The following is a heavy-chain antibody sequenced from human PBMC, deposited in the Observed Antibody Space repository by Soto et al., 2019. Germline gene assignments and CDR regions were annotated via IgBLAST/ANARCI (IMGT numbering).Heavy chain of an antibody. CDR3: ARGITMVRGEYYFGY. Sequence: SETLSLTCTVSGGSISSGDYYWSWIRQPPGKGLEWIGYIYYSGSTYYNPSLKSRVTISVDTSKNQFSLKLSSVTAADTAVYYCARGITMVRGEYYFGYWGQGTLVTVSS. CDR1: GGSISSGDYY. V-gene: IGHV4-30-4*01. CDR2: IYYSGST. J-gene: IGHJ4*02. D-gene: IGHD3-10*01.